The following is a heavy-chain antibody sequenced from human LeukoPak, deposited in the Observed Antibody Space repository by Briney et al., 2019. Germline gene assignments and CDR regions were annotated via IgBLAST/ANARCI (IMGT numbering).Heavy chain of an antibody. CDR1: GYTFTSYD. V-gene: IGHV1-18*01. Sequence: GASVKVSCKASGYTFTSYDISWVRQPPGQGLEWMGWISTYNGNTNYAQKLQGRVTMTTDTITPTAYMELRSLRSDDTAVYYCARDHSGNWFDPWGQGSLVSVSS. J-gene: IGHJ5*02. CDR2: ISTYNGNT. D-gene: IGHD1-26*01. CDR3: ARDHSGNWFDP.